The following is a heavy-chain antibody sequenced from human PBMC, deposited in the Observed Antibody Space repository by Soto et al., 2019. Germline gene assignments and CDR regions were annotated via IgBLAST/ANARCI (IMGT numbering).Heavy chain of an antibody. CDR3: ARDMHAGFTHYFGP. Sequence: SETLSLTCVVSGGAIASYHRRWIRQFPGKGLVWIAYTASTGNTNYNPSLKSRVTISMDTSKNQVSLKLTSVTAAHTPSYYCARDMHAGFTHYFGPWGQGTLVTVSS. V-gene: IGHV4-59*01. D-gene: IGHD1-26*01. CDR1: GGAIASYH. J-gene: IGHJ5*02. CDR2: TASTGNT.